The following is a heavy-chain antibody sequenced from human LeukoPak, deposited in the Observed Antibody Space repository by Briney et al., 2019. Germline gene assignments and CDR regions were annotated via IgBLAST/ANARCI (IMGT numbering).Heavy chain of an antibody. CDR1: GGTFSNYA. Sequence: ASVKVSCKVFGGTFSNYAFSWVRQAPGEGLEWMGMIYPRDGSTSYAQKFQGRVTVTRDTSTSTVHMELSGLRSEDTAVYYCARDQEGFDYWGQGTLVTVSS. J-gene: IGHJ4*02. CDR3: ARDQEGFDY. CDR2: IYPRDGST. V-gene: IGHV1-46*01.